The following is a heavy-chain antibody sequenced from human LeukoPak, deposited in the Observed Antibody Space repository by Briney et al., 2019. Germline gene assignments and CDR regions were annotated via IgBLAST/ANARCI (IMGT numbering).Heavy chain of an antibody. Sequence: GASLQISCKASGYSFSTNWIAWVRQLPGEGLEWMGIIYPRDSDTRYSPSFQGQVTISADKSISTAYLQWSSLKASDTAMYYCARPFYSDYSMDFWGQGTTVTVSS. CDR1: GYSFSTNW. V-gene: IGHV5-51*01. D-gene: IGHD1-26*01. J-gene: IGHJ6*02. CDR2: IYPRDSDT. CDR3: ARPFYSDYSMDF.